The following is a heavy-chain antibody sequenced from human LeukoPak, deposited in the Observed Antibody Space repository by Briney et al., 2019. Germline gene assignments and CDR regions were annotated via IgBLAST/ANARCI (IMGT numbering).Heavy chain of an antibody. D-gene: IGHD6-19*01. J-gene: IGHJ4*02. CDR3: AKLSARIAVAGTDY. V-gene: IGHV3-23*01. Sequence: GGSLRLSCAASGFTFSSYAMSWVRQAPGKGLEWVSAISGSGGSTYYADSVKGRFTISRDNSKNTLYLQMDSLRAEDTAVYYCAKLSARIAVAGTDYWGQGTLVTVSS. CDR1: GFTFSSYA. CDR2: ISGSGGST.